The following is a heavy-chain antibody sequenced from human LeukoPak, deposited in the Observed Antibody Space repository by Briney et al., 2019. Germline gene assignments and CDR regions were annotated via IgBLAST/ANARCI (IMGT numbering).Heavy chain of an antibody. V-gene: IGHV1-8*01. Sequence: GASVKVSCKASGYTFTSYDINWVRQATGQGLEWMGWMNPDSGNTGYAQKFQGRVTMTRNTSISTAYMELSSLRSEDTAVYYCANDYGGDGLFDYWGQGTLVTVSS. CDR1: GYTFTSYD. D-gene: IGHD4-23*01. CDR3: ANDYGGDGLFDY. CDR2: MNPDSGNT. J-gene: IGHJ4*02.